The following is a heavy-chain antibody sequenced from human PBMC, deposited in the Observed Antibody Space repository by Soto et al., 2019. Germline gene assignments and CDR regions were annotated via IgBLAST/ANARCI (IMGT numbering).Heavy chain of an antibody. V-gene: IGHV4-61*05. CDR2: IYYSGST. D-gene: IGHD6-13*01. Sequence: PSETMCLTWSVAGAYIDNGGCCWGWLSQSPGKGLEGIWYIYYSGSTNYNPPLKSRLTISVDTSKNQFSLKLSSVTAADTAVYYCARHNPYSPHDYWGQGTLVTVSS. CDR1: GAYIDNGGCC. CDR3: ARHNPYSPHDY. J-gene: IGHJ4*02.